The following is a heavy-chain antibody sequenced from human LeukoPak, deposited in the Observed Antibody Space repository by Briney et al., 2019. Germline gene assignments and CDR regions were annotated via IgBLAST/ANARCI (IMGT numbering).Heavy chain of an antibody. CDR1: GGSFSGYY. Sequence: SETLSLTCAVYGGSFSGYYWSWIRQPPGKGLEWIGYIYHSGSTYYNPSLKSRVTISVDRSKNQFSLKLSSVTAADTAVYYCAREIAAAGTALSDYWGQGTLVTVSS. D-gene: IGHD6-13*01. V-gene: IGHV4-34*01. J-gene: IGHJ4*02. CDR3: AREIAAAGTALSDY. CDR2: IYHSGST.